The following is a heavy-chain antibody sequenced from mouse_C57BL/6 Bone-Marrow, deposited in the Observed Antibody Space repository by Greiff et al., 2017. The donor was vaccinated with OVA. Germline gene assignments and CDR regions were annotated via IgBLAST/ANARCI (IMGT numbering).Heavy chain of an antibody. CDR2: IHPNSGST. CDR3: ASPYGSSYVKAMDY. V-gene: IGHV1-64*01. CDR1: GYTFTSYW. D-gene: IGHD1-1*01. J-gene: IGHJ4*01. Sequence: QVQLQQPGAELVKPGASVKLSCKASGYTFTSYWMHWVKQRPGQGLEWIGMIHPNSGSTNYNEKFKSKATLTVDKSSSTAYMQLSSLTSEDAAVYYCASPYGSSYVKAMDYWGQGTSVTVSS.